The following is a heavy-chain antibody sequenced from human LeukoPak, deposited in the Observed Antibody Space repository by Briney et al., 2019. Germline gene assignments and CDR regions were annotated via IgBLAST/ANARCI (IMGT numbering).Heavy chain of an antibody. J-gene: IGHJ4*02. CDR3: ARVRSAAAGTCFDY. CDR1: GFTFSSYE. Sequence: GGSLRLSRAASGFTFSSYEMNWVRQAPGKGLEWVSYISSSGSAIYYADSVKGRFTISRDNAKNSLYLQMNSLRAEDTAVYYCARVRSAAAGTCFDYWGQGTLVTVSS. CDR2: ISSSGSAI. D-gene: IGHD6-13*01. V-gene: IGHV3-48*03.